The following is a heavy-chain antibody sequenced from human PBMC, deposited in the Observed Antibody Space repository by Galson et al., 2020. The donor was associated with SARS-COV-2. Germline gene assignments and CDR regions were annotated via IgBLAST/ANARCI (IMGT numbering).Heavy chain of an antibody. J-gene: IGHJ4*02. CDR3: AREYRGRGYIPTFDY. V-gene: IGHV3-48*02. Sequence: QSSLSRTLSGGTSGLTGNSYSMGLVRQAPGKGLECVSYISSNSSTIYYADSVKGRFTISRDNAKNSLDLQMNSLRDEDTAVYYCAREYRGRGYIPTFDYWGQGTLVTVSS. CDR2: ISSNSSTI. D-gene: IGHD5-18*01. CDR1: GLTGNSYS.